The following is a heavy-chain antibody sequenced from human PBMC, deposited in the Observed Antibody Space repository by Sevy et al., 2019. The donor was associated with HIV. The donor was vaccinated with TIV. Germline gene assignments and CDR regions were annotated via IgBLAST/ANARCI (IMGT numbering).Heavy chain of an antibody. J-gene: IGHJ4*02. CDR2: ISSSSSYI. CDR3: AREPTVTPCFDY. CDR1: GFTFSSYS. Sequence: GGSLRLSCAASGFTFSSYSMNWVRQAPGKGLEWVSSISSSSSYIYYAASVKGRFTISRDNAKNSLYLQMNSLRAEDTAVYYCAREPTVTPCFDYWGQGTLVTVSS. D-gene: IGHD4-17*01. V-gene: IGHV3-21*01.